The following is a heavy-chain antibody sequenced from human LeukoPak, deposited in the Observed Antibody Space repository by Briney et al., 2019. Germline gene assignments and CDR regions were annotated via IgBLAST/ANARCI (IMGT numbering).Heavy chain of an antibody. CDR3: AKGLEILLWFGELIGAFDI. V-gene: IGHV3-23*01. CDR1: GFIFSNYG. J-gene: IGHJ3*02. Sequence: RTGGSLRLSCAASGFIFSNYGMNWVRQAPGKGLEWVSAISGSGGSTYYADSVKGRFTISRDNSKDTLYLQMNNLRAEDTAVYYCAKGLEILLWFGELIGAFDIWGQGTMVTVSS. CDR2: ISGSGGST. D-gene: IGHD3-10*01.